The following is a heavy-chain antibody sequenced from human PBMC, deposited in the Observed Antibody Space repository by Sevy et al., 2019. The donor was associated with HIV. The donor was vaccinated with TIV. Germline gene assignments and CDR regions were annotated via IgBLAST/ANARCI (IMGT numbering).Heavy chain of an antibody. V-gene: IGHV4-39*01. CDR3: ARLGYIVVVPAARGPPVGYFDY. CDR2: IYYSGST. CDR1: GGSISSSSYY. Sequence: SETLSLTCTVSGGSISSSSYYWGWIRQPPGKGLEWIGSIYYSGSTYYNPSLKSRVTISVDTSKTQFSLKLSSVTAADTAVYYCARLGYIVVVPAARGPPVGYFDYWGQGTLVTVSS. J-gene: IGHJ4*02. D-gene: IGHD2-2*01.